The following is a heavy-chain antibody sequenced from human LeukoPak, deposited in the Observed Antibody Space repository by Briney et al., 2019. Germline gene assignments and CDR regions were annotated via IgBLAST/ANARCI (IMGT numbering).Heavy chain of an antibody. CDR2: IKSKTDDGTT. V-gene: IGHV3-15*01. Sequence: GGSLRLSCAASGFTFSNAWMSWVRQAPGEGLEWVGRIKSKTDDGTTDYAAPVKGRFTISRDDSKNTLYLQMNSLKTEDTAVYYCTTDIPIITYYYGSGSYYWGQGTLVTVSS. D-gene: IGHD3-10*01. CDR3: TTDIPIITYYYGSGSYY. J-gene: IGHJ4*02. CDR1: GFTFSNAW.